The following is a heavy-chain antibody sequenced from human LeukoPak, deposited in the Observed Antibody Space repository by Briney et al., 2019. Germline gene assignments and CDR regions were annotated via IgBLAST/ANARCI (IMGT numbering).Heavy chain of an antibody. CDR2: IYYSGST. J-gene: IGHJ2*01. CDR1: GGSISSGSYY. V-gene: IGHV4-61*01. D-gene: IGHD4-23*01. CDR3: ARDPHTTVGYWYFDL. Sequence: PSETLSLTCTVSGGSISSGSYYWSWIRQPPGKGLEWIGYIYYSGSTNYNPSLKSRVTISVDTSKNQFSLKLSSVTAADTAVYYCARDPHTTVGYWYFDLWGRGTLVTVSS.